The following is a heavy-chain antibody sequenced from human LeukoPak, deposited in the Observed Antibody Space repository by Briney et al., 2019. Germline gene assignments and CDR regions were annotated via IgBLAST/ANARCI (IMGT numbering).Heavy chain of an antibody. CDR1: GYTFTGYY. V-gene: IGHV1-2*02. J-gene: IGHJ5*02. CDR2: INPNSGGT. Sequence: SVKVSCKASGYTFTGYYMHWVRQAPGQGLEWMGWINPNSGGTNYAQKFQGRVTMTRDTSISTAYMELSRLRSDDTAVYYCARDRIYYDFWSGYTNWFDPWGQGTLVTVSS. D-gene: IGHD3-3*01. CDR3: ARDRIYYDFWSGYTNWFDP.